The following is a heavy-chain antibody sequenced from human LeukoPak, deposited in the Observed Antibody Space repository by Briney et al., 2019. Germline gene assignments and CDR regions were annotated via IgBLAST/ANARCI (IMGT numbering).Heavy chain of an antibody. J-gene: IGHJ4*02. CDR1: GFTFSSYA. D-gene: IGHD3-3*01. Sequence: PGGSLRLSCAASGFTFSSYAMSWVRQAPGKGLEWVAFIRYDGSNKYYADSVKGRFTISRDNSKNTLYLQMNSLRAEDTAVYYCAKVGDDFWSGPVSWGQGTLVTVSS. CDR3: AKVGDDFWSGPVS. V-gene: IGHV3-30*02. CDR2: IRYDGSNK.